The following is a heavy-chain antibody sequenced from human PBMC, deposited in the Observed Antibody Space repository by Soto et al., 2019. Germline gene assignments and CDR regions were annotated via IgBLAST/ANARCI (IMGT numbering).Heavy chain of an antibody. D-gene: IGHD7-27*01. CDR2: ISYDGSNK. CDR1: GFTFSSYG. V-gene: IGHV3-30*18. Sequence: SLRLSCAASGFTFSSYGMHWVRQAPGKGLEWVAVISYDGSNKYYADSVKGRFTISRDNSKNTLYLQMNSLRAEDTAVYYCAKVPGSFDIWGQGTMVTVSS. CDR3: AKVPGSFDI. J-gene: IGHJ3*02.